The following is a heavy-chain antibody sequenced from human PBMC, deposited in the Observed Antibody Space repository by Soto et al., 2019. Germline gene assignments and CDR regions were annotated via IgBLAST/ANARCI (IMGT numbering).Heavy chain of an antibody. CDR1: GYAFTTYG. J-gene: IGHJ4*02. CDR2: ISAHNGNT. Sequence: QVHLVQSGAEVKKPGASVKVSCKGSGYAFTTYGITWVRQAPGQGLEWMGWISAHNGNTNYAQKPQGRVTVTRDTSTSAAYMELRSLRSDDTAVSYCARGRYGDYWGQGALVTVSS. D-gene: IGHD1-1*01. V-gene: IGHV1-18*01. CDR3: ARGRYGDY.